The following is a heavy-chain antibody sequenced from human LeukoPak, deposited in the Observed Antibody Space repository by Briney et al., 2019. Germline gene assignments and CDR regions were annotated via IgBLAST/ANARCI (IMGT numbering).Heavy chain of an antibody. CDR1: GFTFSSYS. V-gene: IGHV3-48*04. CDR2: ISSSSSTI. CDR3: ATQDYYGSGSYFAY. D-gene: IGHD3-10*01. Sequence: PGGSLRLSCAASGFTFSSYSMNWVRQAPGKGLEWVSYISSSSSTIYYADSVKGRFTISRDNAKNSLYLQMNSLRAEDTAVYYCATQDYYGSGSYFAYWGQGTLVTVSS. J-gene: IGHJ4*02.